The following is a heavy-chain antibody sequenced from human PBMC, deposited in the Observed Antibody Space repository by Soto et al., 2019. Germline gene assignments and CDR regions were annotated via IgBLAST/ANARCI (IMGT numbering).Heavy chain of an antibody. D-gene: IGHD6-13*01. CDR1: SDSIGSYY. V-gene: IGHV4-59*01. CDR3: ARGTSWQLPFDY. Sequence: SETLSLTCTVSSDSIGSYYWSWIRQPPGKRLEWIGYISYSGSTDYNPSLKSRVTISGDTSKNQFSLKVSSVTAADTAVYYCARGTSWQLPFDYWGQGTLVTVSS. CDR2: ISYSGST. J-gene: IGHJ4*02.